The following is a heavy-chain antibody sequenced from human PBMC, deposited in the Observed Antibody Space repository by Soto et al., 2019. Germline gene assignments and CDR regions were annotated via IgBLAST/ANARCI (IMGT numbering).Heavy chain of an antibody. CDR3: AKNRERDAWYEDY. CDR1: GFSFSNYA. V-gene: IGHV3-23*01. D-gene: IGHD6-13*01. Sequence: GGSLRLSCVASGFSFSNYAMTWVRQAPGKGLEWVSVISGSDGRTYYADSVKGRFTISRDNSKNTLYLQMNSLRAEDTAVYYCAKNRERDAWYEDYWGQGTLVNVSS. CDR2: ISGSDGRT. J-gene: IGHJ4*02.